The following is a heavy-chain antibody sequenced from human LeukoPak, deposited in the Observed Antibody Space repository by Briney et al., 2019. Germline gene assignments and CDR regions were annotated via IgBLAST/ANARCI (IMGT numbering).Heavy chain of an antibody. CDR1: GFTFSSYA. CDR3: AKVLFMGIAVAGPFDY. D-gene: IGHD6-19*01. Sequence: GGSLRLSCAASGFTFSSYAMHWVRQAPGKGLEWVAVISYDGSNKYYADSVKGRFTISRDNAKNSLYLQMNSLRAEDTALYYCAKVLFMGIAVAGPFDYWGQGTLVTVSS. CDR2: ISYDGSNK. J-gene: IGHJ4*02. V-gene: IGHV3-30-3*01.